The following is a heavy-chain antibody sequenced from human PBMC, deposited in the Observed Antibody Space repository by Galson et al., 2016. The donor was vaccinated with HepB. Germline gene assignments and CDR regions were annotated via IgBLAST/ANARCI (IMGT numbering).Heavy chain of an antibody. CDR2: ITPSGGAT. CDR1: RHTFSSYY. D-gene: IGHD6-19*01. CDR3: AREIEVAGNNAFDM. V-gene: IGHV1-46*01. Sequence: SVKVSCKASRHTFSSYYIHWERQAPGQGLQWMGLITPSGGATIYAQKFQGRVTMTRDTSTSTVHMEISSLRSEDTAVYYCAREIEVAGNNAFDMWGQGTMVTISS. J-gene: IGHJ3*02.